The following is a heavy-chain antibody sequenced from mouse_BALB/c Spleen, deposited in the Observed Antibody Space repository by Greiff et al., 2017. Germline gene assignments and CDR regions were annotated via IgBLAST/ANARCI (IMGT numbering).Heavy chain of an antibody. Sequence: EVMLVESGGGLVKPGGSLKLSCAASGFTFSSFGMHWVRQAPEKGLEWVAYISSGSSTIYYADTVKGRFTISRDNPKNTLFLQMTSLRSEDTAMYYCAREDGYYYAMDYWGQGTSVTVSS. CDR3: AREDGYYYAMDY. V-gene: IGHV5-17*02. CDR2: ISSGSSTI. D-gene: IGHD2-3*01. J-gene: IGHJ4*01. CDR1: GFTFSSFG.